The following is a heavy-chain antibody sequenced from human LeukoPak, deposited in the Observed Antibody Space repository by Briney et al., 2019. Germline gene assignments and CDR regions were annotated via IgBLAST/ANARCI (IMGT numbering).Heavy chain of an antibody. CDR2: ISYDGSNK. V-gene: IGHV3-30*03. Sequence: TGGSLRLSCAASGFTFSSYGMHWVRQAPGKGLEWVAVISYDGSNKYYADSVKGRFTISRGNSKNTLYLQMNSLRAEDTAVYYCARGTVTFDYWGQGTLVTVSS. D-gene: IGHD4-17*01. J-gene: IGHJ4*02. CDR1: GFTFSSYG. CDR3: ARGTVTFDY.